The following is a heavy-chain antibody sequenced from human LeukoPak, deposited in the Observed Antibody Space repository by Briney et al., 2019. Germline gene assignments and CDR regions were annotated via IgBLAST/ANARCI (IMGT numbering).Heavy chain of an antibody. V-gene: IGHV3-48*01. CDR1: EFTFSTYA. CDR3: ARDHAYAFDI. Sequence: PGGSLRLSCAASEFTFSTYAMTWVRQAPGKGLEWISYIGSAIYCADSVKGRFTISRDNAKNSLFLQMNSLRAEDTAVYYCARDHAYAFDIWGQGTLVTVSS. J-gene: IGHJ3*02. D-gene: IGHD2-2*01. CDR2: IGSAI.